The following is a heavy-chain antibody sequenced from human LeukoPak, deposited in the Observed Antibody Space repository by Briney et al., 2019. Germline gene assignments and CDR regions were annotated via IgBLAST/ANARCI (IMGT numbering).Heavy chain of an antibody. Sequence: SGGSLRLSCAASGFTFNNYAMNWVRQAPGKGLEWVSTVGGFGRRTYYADSVQGRFTISRDNSKNTLFLQMNSLGAEDTAAYYCAKGGSSWYYFDYWGQGTLVTVSS. D-gene: IGHD6-13*01. V-gene: IGHV3-23*01. CDR1: GFTFNNYA. CDR3: AKGGSSWYYFDY. J-gene: IGHJ4*02. CDR2: VGGFGRRT.